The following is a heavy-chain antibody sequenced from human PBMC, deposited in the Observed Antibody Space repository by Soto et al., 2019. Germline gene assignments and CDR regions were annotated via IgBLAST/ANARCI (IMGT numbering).Heavy chain of an antibody. CDR1: GYIFTNYY. CDR2: INPLPTSGST. D-gene: IGHD6-13*01. CDR3: ARDLAAAAY. J-gene: IGHJ4*02. Sequence: QVQLVQSGAEVKKPGASVKVSCKASGYIFTNYYIHWVRQAPGQGLEWMAIINPLPTSGSTNYAQKVQGRVTVTRDTSTITVYLELSSRRSDDTAVYYCARDLAAAAYWGQGTLVTVSS. V-gene: IGHV1-46*01.